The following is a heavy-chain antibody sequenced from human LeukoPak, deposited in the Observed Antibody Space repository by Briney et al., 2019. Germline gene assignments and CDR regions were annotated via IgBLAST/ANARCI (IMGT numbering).Heavy chain of an antibody. D-gene: IGHD4-23*01. CDR1: GFTFSSYA. CDR3: ARGANGGNSGYYYYGMDV. J-gene: IGHJ6*02. V-gene: IGHV3-30*02. CDR2: IRYDGSNK. Sequence: AGGSLRLSCAASGFTFSSYAMHWVRQAPGKGLEWVAFIRYDGSNKYYADSVKGRFTISRDNSKNTLYLQMNSLRAEDTAVYYCARGANGGNSGYYYYGMDVWGQGTTVTVSS.